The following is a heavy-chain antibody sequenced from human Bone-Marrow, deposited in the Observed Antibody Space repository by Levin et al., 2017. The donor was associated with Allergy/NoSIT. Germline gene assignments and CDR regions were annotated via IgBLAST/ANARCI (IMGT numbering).Heavy chain of an antibody. CDR2: IKQDGSQK. J-gene: IGHJ4*02. CDR1: RFSFSTYW. CDR3: ATGSGWHDY. V-gene: IGHV3-7*03. D-gene: IGHD6-19*01. Sequence: PGGSLRLSCAASRFSFSTYWMTWVRQVPGKGLQWVGNIKQDGSQKYYVDSVKGRFTISRDNAKNSLYLQMNSLRVEDTAIYYCATGSGWHDYWGQGTLVTVSS.